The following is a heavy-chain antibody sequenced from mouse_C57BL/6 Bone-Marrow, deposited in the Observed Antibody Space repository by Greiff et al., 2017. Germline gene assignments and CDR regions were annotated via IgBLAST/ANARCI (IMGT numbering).Heavy chain of an antibody. CDR1: GYAFTNYL. CDR2: INPGSGGT. V-gene: IGHV1-54*01. Sequence: QVQLQQSGAELVRPGTSVKVSCKASGYAFTNYLIEWVKQRPGQGLEWIGVINPGSGGTNYNEKFKGKATLTADKSSSTAYMQLSSLTSEVSAVYFCAREDYDDYYAMDYWGQGTSVTVSS. J-gene: IGHJ4*01. D-gene: IGHD2-4*01. CDR3: AREDYDDYYAMDY.